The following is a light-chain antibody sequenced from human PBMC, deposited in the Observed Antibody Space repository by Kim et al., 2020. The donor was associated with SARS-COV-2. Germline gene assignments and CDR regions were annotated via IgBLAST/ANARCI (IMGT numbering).Light chain of an antibody. J-gene: IGKJ3*01. CDR1: QSISSY. Sequence: ASVDDRVTMTCQARQSISSYLNWYQQKPGKAPKLLIYAASTVQGGVPSRFGGSVSETDFILTISSLQPGDFATYYCQQSYSTPRAFGPGTKVDIK. CDR3: QQSYSTPRA. CDR2: AAS. V-gene: IGKV1-39*01.